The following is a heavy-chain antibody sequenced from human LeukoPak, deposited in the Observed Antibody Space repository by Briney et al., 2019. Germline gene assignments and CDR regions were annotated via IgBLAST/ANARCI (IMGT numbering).Heavy chain of an antibody. Sequence: PGGSLRLSCAASGFTVSSNYMSWVRQAPGKGLEWVSVIDSGGSTYYADSVKGRFTISRDNSKNTLYLQMNSLRAEDTAVYYCAREGLNYDILTGYWSGGFDYWGQGTLVTVSS. CDR3: AREGLNYDILTGYWSGGFDY. CDR2: IDSGGST. J-gene: IGHJ4*02. CDR1: GFTVSSNY. V-gene: IGHV3-53*01. D-gene: IGHD3-9*01.